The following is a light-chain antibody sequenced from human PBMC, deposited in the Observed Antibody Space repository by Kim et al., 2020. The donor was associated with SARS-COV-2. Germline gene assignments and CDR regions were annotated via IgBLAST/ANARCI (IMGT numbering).Light chain of an antibody. Sequence: PGKTARITSGGNDIGSKSVHWDQQKPGQAPELVIYYDHDRRSGIPGRFSGSNSENTATLTISRVGARDEADYYCQVWDSSSDHPRVFGGGTKLTVL. CDR2: YDH. CDR1: DIGSKS. J-gene: IGLJ2*01. CDR3: QVWDSSSDHPRV. V-gene: IGLV3-21*04.